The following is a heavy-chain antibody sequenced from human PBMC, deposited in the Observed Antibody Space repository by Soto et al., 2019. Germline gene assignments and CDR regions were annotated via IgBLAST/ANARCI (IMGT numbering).Heavy chain of an antibody. J-gene: IGHJ6*02. Sequence: SETLSLTCTVSGGSIGSYYWSWIRQPPGKGLEWIGYIYYSGSTNYNPSLKSRVTISVDTSKNQFSLKLSSVTAADTAVYYCARGLGYQLLSYYYYYGMDVWGQGTTVTVSS. CDR1: GGSIGSYY. CDR3: ARGLGYQLLSYYYYYGMDV. CDR2: IYYSGST. V-gene: IGHV4-59*01. D-gene: IGHD2-2*01.